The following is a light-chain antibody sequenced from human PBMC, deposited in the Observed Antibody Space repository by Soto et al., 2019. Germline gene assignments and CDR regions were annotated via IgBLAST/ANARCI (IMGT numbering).Light chain of an antibody. CDR2: GAS. Sequence: EIVLTQSPGTLSLSPGERATLSCRASQSVSDYLSWYQQKPGQAPRLLLYGASSRLPGIPDKFSGSGSGTDVTLTINRLEPEDFAVYYCQQYGSSPRTFGQGTKVEIK. CDR3: QQYGSSPRT. CDR1: QSVSDY. V-gene: IGKV3-20*01. J-gene: IGKJ1*01.